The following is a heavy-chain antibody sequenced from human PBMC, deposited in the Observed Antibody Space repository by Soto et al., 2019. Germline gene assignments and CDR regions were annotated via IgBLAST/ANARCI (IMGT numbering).Heavy chain of an antibody. D-gene: IGHD2-15*01. CDR2: IYYSGST. V-gene: IGHV4-61*01. CDR3: ARSLSCSGGSCYFSRFDT. J-gene: IGHJ5*02. CDR1: GASVSSARYY. Sequence: SETLSLTCTVSGASVSSARYYWSWIRQPPGRGLEWIAYIYYSGSTNYNPSLKSRVTISLDTSNNQFSLRLSSVTAADTAVYYCARSLSCSGGSCYFSRFDTWGQGSLVTVS.